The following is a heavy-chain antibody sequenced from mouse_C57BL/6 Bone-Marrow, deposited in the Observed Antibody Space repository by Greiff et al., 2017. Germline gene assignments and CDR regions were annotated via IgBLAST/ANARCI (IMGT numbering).Heavy chain of an antibody. J-gene: IGHJ3*01. D-gene: IGHD2-5*01. CDR2: IYPGGGDT. CDR1: GYAFSSYW. CDR3: AREGNYSNYVAWFAY. V-gene: IGHV1-80*01. Sequence: QVQLQQSGAELVKPGASVKISCKASGYAFSSYWMNWVKQRPGKGLEWIGQIYPGGGDTNYNGKFKGKATLTADKSSSTAYMPLSSLTSEDSAVYFCAREGNYSNYVAWFAYWGQGTLVTVSA.